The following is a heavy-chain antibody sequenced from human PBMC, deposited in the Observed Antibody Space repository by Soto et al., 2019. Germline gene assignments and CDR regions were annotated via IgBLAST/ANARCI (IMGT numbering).Heavy chain of an antibody. V-gene: IGHV1-69*12. CDR3: AMGRGRDIVLVPAPLAY. Sequence: QVQLVQSGAEVKKPGSSVKVSCKASGGTFSSYAISWVRQAPGQGLEWMGGIIPIFGTANYAQKFQGRVTITADESTSTAYMELSSLRSEDAAVYYCAMGRGRDIVLVPAPLAYWGQGTLVTVSS. D-gene: IGHD2-2*01. J-gene: IGHJ4*02. CDR2: IIPIFGTA. CDR1: GGTFSSYA.